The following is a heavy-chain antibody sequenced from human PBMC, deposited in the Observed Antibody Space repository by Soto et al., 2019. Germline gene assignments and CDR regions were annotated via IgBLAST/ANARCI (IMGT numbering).Heavy chain of an antibody. V-gene: IGHV3-23*01. J-gene: IGHJ5*02. D-gene: IGHD3-3*01. CDR1: GFTFSSYA. Sequence: GGSLRLSCAASGFTFSSYAMSWVRQAPGKGLEWVSAISGSGGSTYYADSVKGRFTISRDNSKNTLYLQMNSLRAEDTAVYYCAKDSVGVAWLPYNWFDPWGQGTLVTVSS. CDR2: ISGSGGST. CDR3: AKDSVGVAWLPYNWFDP.